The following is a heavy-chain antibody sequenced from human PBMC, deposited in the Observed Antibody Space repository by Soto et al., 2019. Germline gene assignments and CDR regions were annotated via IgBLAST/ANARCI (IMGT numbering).Heavy chain of an antibody. Sequence: QLHLVQSGAVVKKPGASVTVSCSASGYPVTAYYMHWVRQAPGRGLEWMGGINPATGAAKYTQTFQARVSMARDTSTSTGFMELGGLLSEGTGVFYWAGGGGVGVAGSAAFDMWGQGTLVTVSS. CDR1: GYPVTAYY. D-gene: IGHD3-3*01. CDR2: INPATGAA. J-gene: IGHJ3*02. CDR3: AGGGGVGVAGSAAFDM. V-gene: IGHV1-2*02.